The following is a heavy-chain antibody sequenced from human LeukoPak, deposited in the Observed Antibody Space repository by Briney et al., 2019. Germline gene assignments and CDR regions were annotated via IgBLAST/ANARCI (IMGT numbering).Heavy chain of an antibody. Sequence: KPSETPSLTCAVSGGSISSSSYYWGWIRQPPGKGLEWIGSIYYSGSTYYNPSLKSRVTISVDTSKNQFSLKLSSVTAADTAVYYCARHVYDFWSGALNGYYYMDVWGKGTTVTVSS. J-gene: IGHJ6*03. CDR2: IYYSGST. V-gene: IGHV4-39*01. D-gene: IGHD3-3*01. CDR1: GGSISSSSYY. CDR3: ARHVYDFWSGALNGYYYMDV.